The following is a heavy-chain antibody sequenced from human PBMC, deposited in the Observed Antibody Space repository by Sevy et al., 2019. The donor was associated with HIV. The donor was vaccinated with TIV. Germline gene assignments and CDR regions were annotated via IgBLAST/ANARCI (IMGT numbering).Heavy chain of an antibody. J-gene: IGHJ6*02. CDR1: GGTFSSYA. V-gene: IGHV1-69*13. D-gene: IGHD2-15*01. CDR2: IIPIFGTA. Sequence: ASVKVSCKASGGTFSSYAISWVRQAPGQGLEWVGGIIPIFGTANYAQKFQGRVTITADESTSTAYMELSSLRSEDTAVYYCARGYCSGGSCYSVYYYYGMDVWGQGTTVTVSS. CDR3: ARGYCSGGSCYSVYYYYGMDV.